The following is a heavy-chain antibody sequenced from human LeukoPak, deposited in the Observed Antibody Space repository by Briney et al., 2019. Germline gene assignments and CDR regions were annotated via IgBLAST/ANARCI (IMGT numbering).Heavy chain of an antibody. D-gene: IGHD3-10*01. Sequence: SETLSLTCAVCGYSISSGYYWGWIRQPPGKGMEWIGSIYHSGSTYYNPSLKSRVTISVDTSKNQFSLKLSSVTAADTAVYYCARDGPYRHYYGSGSYNHFDYWGQGTLVTVSS. CDR2: IYHSGST. CDR1: GYSISSGYY. V-gene: IGHV4-38-2*02. CDR3: ARDGPYRHYYGSGSYNHFDY. J-gene: IGHJ4*02.